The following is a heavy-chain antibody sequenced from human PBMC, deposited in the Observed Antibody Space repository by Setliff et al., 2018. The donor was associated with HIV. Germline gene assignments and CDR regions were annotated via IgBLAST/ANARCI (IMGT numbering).Heavy chain of an antibody. Sequence: GASVKVSCKASGYTFTSYGVSWVRQAPEQGLEWMGWISAYNRNVNYSQKVQGRVTMTTDTSTSTAYMELKNLKSDDTAVYYCARVLDPGIAVATHAFDIWGQGTMVTVSS. D-gene: IGHD6-19*01. CDR3: ARVLDPGIAVATHAFDI. CDR1: GYTFTSYG. V-gene: IGHV1-18*01. J-gene: IGHJ3*02. CDR2: ISAYNRNV.